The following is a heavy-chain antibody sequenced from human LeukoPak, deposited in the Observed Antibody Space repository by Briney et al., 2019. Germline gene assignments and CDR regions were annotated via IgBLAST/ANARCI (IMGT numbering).Heavy chain of an antibody. J-gene: IGHJ4*02. CDR1: GFTFSSYS. CDR2: ISTSTTTI. Sequence: PGGSLRLSCEASGFTFSSYSMNWVRQAPGKGLEWISYISTSTTTIYYANSVKGRFTISRDNAKKSLYLQMNSLRVEDTGVYYCARDPWGIGLQQYFDYWGQGTLVTVSS. D-gene: IGHD5-24*01. V-gene: IGHV3-48*01. CDR3: ARDPWGIGLQQYFDY.